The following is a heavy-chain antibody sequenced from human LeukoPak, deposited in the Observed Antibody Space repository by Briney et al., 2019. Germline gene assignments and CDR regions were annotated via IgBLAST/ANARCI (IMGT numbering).Heavy chain of an antibody. CDR2: IYYRGST. V-gene: IGHV4-39*07. Sequence: SETLSLTCTVSGGSISSTSYYWGWIRQPPGKGLEWIGSIYYRGSTYYNPSLKSRVTISVDTSKNQFSLKLSSVTAADTAVYYCARDKGWFDPWGQGTPVTVSS. J-gene: IGHJ5*02. CDR3: ARDKGWFDP. CDR1: GGSISSTSYY.